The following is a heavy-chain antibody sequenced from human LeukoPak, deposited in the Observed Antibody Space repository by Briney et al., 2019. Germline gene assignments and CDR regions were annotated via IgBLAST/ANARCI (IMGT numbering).Heavy chain of an antibody. CDR1: GFTFSDYY. CDR3: AREVGCSGGSCYLQTGAFDI. CDR2: ISSSGSTI. V-gene: IGHV3-11*01. Sequence: GGSLRLSCAASGFTFSDYYMSWIRQAPGKGLEWVSYISSSGSTIYYADSVKGRFTISRDNAKNSLYLQMNSLRAEDTAVYYCAREVGCSGGSCYLQTGAFDIWGQGTMVTVSS. D-gene: IGHD2-15*01. J-gene: IGHJ3*02.